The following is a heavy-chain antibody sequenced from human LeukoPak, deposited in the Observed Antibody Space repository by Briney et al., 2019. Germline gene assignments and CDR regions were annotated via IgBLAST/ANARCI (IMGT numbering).Heavy chain of an antibody. Sequence: GGSLRLSCAASGFTFSSYEMNWVRQAPGKGLEWVSYISSSGSTIYYADSVKGRFTISRDNAKNSLYLQMNSLRAEDTAVYYCARNDHPNYYDSSGYPPHCYGMDVWGQGTTVTVSS. CDR2: ISSSGSTI. CDR1: GFTFSSYE. V-gene: IGHV3-48*03. D-gene: IGHD3-22*01. CDR3: ARNDHPNYYDSSGYPPHCYGMDV. J-gene: IGHJ6*02.